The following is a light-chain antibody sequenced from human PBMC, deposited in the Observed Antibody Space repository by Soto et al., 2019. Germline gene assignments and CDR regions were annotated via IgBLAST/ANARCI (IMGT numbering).Light chain of an antibody. Sequence: QSALTQPRSVSGSPGQSVTISCTGTSSDVGGYNYVSWYQQHPGIAPKLMIYDVSKRPSGVPDRFSGSKSGNTASLTISGLQAEDEADYYCCSYAGSYTPVVFGGGTKLTVL. CDR3: CSYAGSYTPVV. V-gene: IGLV2-11*01. CDR2: DVS. CDR1: SSDVGGYNY. J-gene: IGLJ2*01.